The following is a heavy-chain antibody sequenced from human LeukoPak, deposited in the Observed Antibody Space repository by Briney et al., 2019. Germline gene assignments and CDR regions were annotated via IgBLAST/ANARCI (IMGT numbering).Heavy chain of an antibody. Sequence: PSETLSLTCTVSGGSISSYYWSWIRQPPGKGLEWIGYIYYSGSTNYNPSLKSRATISVDTSKNQFSLKLSSVTAADTAVYYCARSRADYGDYPSFDYWGQGTLVTVSS. J-gene: IGHJ4*02. V-gene: IGHV4-59*01. CDR1: GGSISSYY. CDR2: IYYSGST. D-gene: IGHD4-17*01. CDR3: ARSRADYGDYPSFDY.